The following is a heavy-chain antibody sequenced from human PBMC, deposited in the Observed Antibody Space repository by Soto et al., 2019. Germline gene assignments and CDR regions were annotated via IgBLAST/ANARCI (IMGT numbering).Heavy chain of an antibody. V-gene: IGHV4-4*07. CDR1: GGSISEKY. D-gene: IGHD6-6*01. J-gene: IGHJ5*02. CDR2: IFANGHT. CDR3: ARRSSSSLGSLFDP. Sequence: SETLSLTCIVSGGSISEKYWNWVRQPPGKGLEWIGLIFANGHTDYNPSLESRVTMSVDTSKNQFSLKLSSVTPTDTAVYYCARRSSSSLGSLFDPWGRGILVTVSS.